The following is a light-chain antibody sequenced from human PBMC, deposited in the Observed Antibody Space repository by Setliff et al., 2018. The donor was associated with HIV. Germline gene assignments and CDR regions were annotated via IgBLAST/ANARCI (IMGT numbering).Light chain of an antibody. J-gene: IGLJ1*01. CDR2: ELS. Sequence: QSVLTQPPSASGSPGQSVAISCTGTSSDIGSHNHVSWYQQYPGKAPKLMIYELSQRPSGVPDRFSGSKSGNTASLTVSGLQAEDEADYYCASYAGAGVHDIYVFGTGTKVTVL. CDR1: SSDIGSHNH. CDR3: ASYAGAGVHDIYV. V-gene: IGLV2-8*01.